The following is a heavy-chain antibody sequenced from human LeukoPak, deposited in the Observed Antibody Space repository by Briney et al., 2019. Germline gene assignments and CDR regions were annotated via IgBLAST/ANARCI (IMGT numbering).Heavy chain of an antibody. J-gene: IGHJ3*01. CDR2: ISGVGIIT. V-gene: IGHV3-21*01. Sequence: PGGSLRLSCVASGFTFSSYAMNWVRQAPGKGLQWVATISGVGIITYYADSVKGRFTISRDNAKNSLYLQMNSLRAEDTAVYYCARENPLPVVVIINPGDAFDFWGQGTMVTVSS. CDR3: ARENPLPVVVIINPGDAFDF. D-gene: IGHD3-22*01. CDR1: GFTFSSYA.